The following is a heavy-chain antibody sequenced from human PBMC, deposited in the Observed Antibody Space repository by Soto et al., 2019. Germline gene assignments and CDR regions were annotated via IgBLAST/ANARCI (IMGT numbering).Heavy chain of an antibody. D-gene: IGHD6-19*01. CDR1: GFTFSSYA. Sequence: PGGSLRLSCAASGFTFSSYAMHWVRQAPGKGLEWVAVISYDGSNKYYADSVKGRFTISRDNSKNTLYLQMNSLRAEDTAVYYCARVPNSSSGPTWGQGTLVTVSS. CDR2: ISYDGSNK. CDR3: ARVPNSSSGPT. J-gene: IGHJ5*02. V-gene: IGHV3-30-3*01.